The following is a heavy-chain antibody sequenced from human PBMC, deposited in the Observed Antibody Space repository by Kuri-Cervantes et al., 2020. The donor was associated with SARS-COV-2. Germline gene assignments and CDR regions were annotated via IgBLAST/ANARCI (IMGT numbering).Heavy chain of an antibody. CDR1: GFTFSDYY. CDR2: ISNSGSYT. Sequence: GESLKISCAASGFTFSDYYMTWIRQAPGKGPEGVSYISNSGSYTNYADSVKGRFTISRDNATNSLYLQMGSLRGNDTAVYYRARGRQQLPWNFDYWGQGILVTVSS. J-gene: IGHJ4*02. D-gene: IGHD6-13*01. V-gene: IGHV3-11*06. CDR3: ARGRQQLPWNFDY.